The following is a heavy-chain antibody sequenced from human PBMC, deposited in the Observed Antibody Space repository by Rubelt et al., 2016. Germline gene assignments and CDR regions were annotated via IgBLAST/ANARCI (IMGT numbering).Heavy chain of an antibody. Sequence: QGQLVQSGAEVKRPGASVKISCKASGYTFTNFYMHWVRQAPGQGLEWMGKMNPNSGNTDYAQKFQGRVTMTRNTSISTAYMELSSLRSEDTAVYYCASPYYYGSGSWDVWGQGTTVTVSS. CDR2: MNPNSGNT. CDR3: ASPYYYGSGSWDV. D-gene: IGHD3-10*01. J-gene: IGHJ6*02. V-gene: IGHV1-8*02. CDR1: GYTFTNFY.